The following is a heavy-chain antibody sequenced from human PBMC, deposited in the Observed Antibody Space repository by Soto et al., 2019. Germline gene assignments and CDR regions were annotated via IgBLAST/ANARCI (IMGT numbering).Heavy chain of an antibody. V-gene: IGHV3-21*01. Sequence: EVQVVESGGGLVKPGGSLRLSCAASGFTFSSYNMNWVRQAPGKGLEWVSSISSASSYVYYADSVKGRFTISRDNARNSLCQQMNSLRAEDTAVYYCPRTKGDYYGLDVWGQGTTVTVSS. CDR3: PRTKGDYYGLDV. D-gene: IGHD2-21*01. J-gene: IGHJ6*02. CDR2: ISSASSYV. CDR1: GFTFSSYN.